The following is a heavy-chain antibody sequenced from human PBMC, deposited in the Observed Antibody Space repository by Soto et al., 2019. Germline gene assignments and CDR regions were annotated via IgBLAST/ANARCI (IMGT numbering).Heavy chain of an antibody. CDR2: IVVGSGNT. J-gene: IGHJ3*02. CDR1: GFTFTSSA. D-gene: IGHD6-19*01. V-gene: IGHV1-58*02. CDR3: AALGVAGTGDAFDI. Sequence: SVKVSCKASGFTFTSSAMQWVRQARGQRLEWIGWIVVGSGNTNYAQKFQERVTITRDMSTSTAYMELSSLRSEDTAVYYCAALGVAGTGDAFDIWGQGTMVTVSS.